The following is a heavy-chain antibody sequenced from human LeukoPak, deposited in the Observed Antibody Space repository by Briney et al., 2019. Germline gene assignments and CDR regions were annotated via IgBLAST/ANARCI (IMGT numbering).Heavy chain of an antibody. CDR3: ARVLDYYYYMDV. CDR2: IIPIFGTA. D-gene: IGHD3-3*01. J-gene: IGHJ6*03. V-gene: IGHV1-69*05. CDR1: GGTFISYA. Sequence: GSSVKVSCKASGGTFISYAISWVRQARGQGGEGMGGIIPIFGTANYAQKFHGRVTITTDESTSTAYMELSSLRSEDTAVYYCARVLDYYYYMDVWGKGTTVTVSS.